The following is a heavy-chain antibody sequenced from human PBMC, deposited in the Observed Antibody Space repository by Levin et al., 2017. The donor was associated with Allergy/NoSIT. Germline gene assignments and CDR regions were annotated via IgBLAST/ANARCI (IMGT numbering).Heavy chain of an antibody. D-gene: IGHD6-13*01. CDR3: ARGPNPSLGSSCFDF. J-gene: IGHJ5*01. CDR1: GYTFTGYY. CDR2: ISPSSGVT. V-gene: IGHV1-2*06. Sequence: ASVKVSCKPSGYTFTGYYIHWVRQAPGQGLEWMGRISPSSGVTTYAHKFQGRVTMTRDTSISTAYMELSDLRSDDTAVYYCARGPNPSLGSSCFDFWGQGTMATVSS.